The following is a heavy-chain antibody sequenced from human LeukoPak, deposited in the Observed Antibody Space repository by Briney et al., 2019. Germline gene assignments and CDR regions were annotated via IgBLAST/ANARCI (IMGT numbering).Heavy chain of an antibody. J-gene: IGHJ5*02. CDR1: GYTFTSYG. V-gene: IGHV1-18*01. CDR3: ARDRVIWFGELPYH. D-gene: IGHD3-10*01. CDR2: NSAYNGNT. Sequence: GASVKVSFKASGYTFTSYGISWVRQAPGQGLEWMGWNSAYNGNTNYAQKLQGRVTMTTDTSTSTAYMELRSLRSDDTAVYYCARDRVIWFGELPYHWGQGTLVTVSS.